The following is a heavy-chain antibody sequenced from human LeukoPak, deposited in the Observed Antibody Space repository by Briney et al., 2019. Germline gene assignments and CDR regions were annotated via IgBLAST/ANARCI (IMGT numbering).Heavy chain of an antibody. CDR1: GGSFSGYY. D-gene: IGHD4-17*01. J-gene: IGHJ6*02. V-gene: IGHV4-34*01. CDR3: ARHAVYGDYVGEDYGLDV. CDR2: INHSGST. Sequence: SETLSLTCAVYGGSFSGYYWSWIRQPPGKGLEWIGEINHSGSTNYNPSLKSRVTISVDTSKNQFSLKLSSVTAADTAVYYCARHAVYGDYVGEDYGLDVWGQGTTVTVSS.